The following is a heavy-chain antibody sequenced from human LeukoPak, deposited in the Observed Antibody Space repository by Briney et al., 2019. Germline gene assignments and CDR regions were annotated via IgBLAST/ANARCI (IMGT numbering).Heavy chain of an antibody. V-gene: IGHV4-30-2*01. Sequence: SETLSLTCAVSGGSISSGGYSWSWIRQPPGKGLGWIGYIYHSGSTFYNPSLKSRVTISVDRSKNQLSLKLSSVTAADTALYYCARAGYYDGSGYFSFYFDYWGQGALVTVSS. D-gene: IGHD3-22*01. CDR2: IYHSGST. J-gene: IGHJ4*02. CDR1: GGSISSGGYS. CDR3: ARAGYYDGSGYFSFYFDY.